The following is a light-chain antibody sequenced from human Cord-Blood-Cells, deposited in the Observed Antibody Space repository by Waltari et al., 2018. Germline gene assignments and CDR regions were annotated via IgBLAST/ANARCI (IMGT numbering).Light chain of an antibody. CDR1: TPNSGAGYH. Sequence: HSVLTPPPSVSGAPGQRVTISCTGNTPNSGAGYHVNWYQQLPGPAPQLPIYGNSIRRSGVPERFPSAKSGTSASLAITGLQAEDEADYCCQSYDSSLSGLVFGAGTKLTVL. J-gene: IGLJ2*01. CDR2: GNS. V-gene: IGLV1-40*01. CDR3: QSYDSSLSGLV.